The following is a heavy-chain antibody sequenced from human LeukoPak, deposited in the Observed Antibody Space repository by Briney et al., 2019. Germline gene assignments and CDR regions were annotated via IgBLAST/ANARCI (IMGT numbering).Heavy chain of an antibody. CDR2: ISNDGSRK. J-gene: IGHJ4*02. D-gene: IGHD3-3*01. Sequence: GGSLRLSCAPSGFTYSRHGMHWVRQAPGKGLEWVAIISNDGSRKYYAHSVEGRFTISRDNSKNTLYLQMDSLRAEDTAVYYCARDRAWNYFDYWGQGTLVTVSS. CDR3: ARDRAWNYFDY. CDR1: GFTYSRHG. V-gene: IGHV3-30*03.